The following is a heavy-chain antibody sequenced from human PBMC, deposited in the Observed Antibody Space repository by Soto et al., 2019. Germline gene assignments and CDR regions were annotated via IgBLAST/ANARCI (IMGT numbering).Heavy chain of an antibody. CDR3: ARGVGSGSYYNQYNWFDP. D-gene: IGHD3-10*01. J-gene: IGHJ5*02. Sequence: ASVKVSCKASGYTFTSYDINWVRQATGQGLEWMGWINVYNGNTKYAQKVQGRVTMTTDTSTSTAYMELRSLRSDDTAVYYCARGVGSGSYYNQYNWFDPWGQGTLVTV. CDR1: GYTFTSYD. V-gene: IGHV1-18*01. CDR2: INVYNGNT.